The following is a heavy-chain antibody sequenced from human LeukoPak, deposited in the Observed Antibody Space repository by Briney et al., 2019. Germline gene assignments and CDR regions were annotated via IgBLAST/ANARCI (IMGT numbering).Heavy chain of an antibody. CDR3: ASEVGATGDY. Sequence: PGGSLRLSCAASGFTFSSYGMHWVRQAPGKGLEWVAFIRYDGSNKYYADSVKGRFTISRDNSKNTLYLQVNSLRAEDTAVYYCASEVGATGDYWGQGTLVTVSS. CDR2: IRYDGSNK. CDR1: GFTFSSYG. V-gene: IGHV3-30*02. D-gene: IGHD1-26*01. J-gene: IGHJ4*02.